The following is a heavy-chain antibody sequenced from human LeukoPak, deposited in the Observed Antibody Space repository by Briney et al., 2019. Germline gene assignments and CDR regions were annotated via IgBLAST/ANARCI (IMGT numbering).Heavy chain of an antibody. CDR3: ARGDDILTGYYTFDY. J-gene: IGHJ4*02. V-gene: IGHV3-48*03. CDR2: ISSSGSTI. CDR1: GCTFSSYE. Sequence: GGSLRLSCAASGCTFSSYEMNWVRQAPGKGLEWVSYISSSGSTIYYADSVKGRFTISRDNAKNSLYLQMNSLRAEDTAVYYCARGDDILTGYYTFDYWGQGTLVTVSS. D-gene: IGHD3-9*01.